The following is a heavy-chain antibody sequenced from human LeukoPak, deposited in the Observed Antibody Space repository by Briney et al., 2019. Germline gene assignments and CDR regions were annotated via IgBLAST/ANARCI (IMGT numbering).Heavy chain of an antibody. J-gene: IGHJ4*02. CDR1: GASIGSYY. D-gene: IGHD3-10*01. Sequence: SETLSLTCTVSGASIGSYYWGWIRQPPGKGLEWIAYIYDSGSTKYNPSLKSRVTISLDTSKNQFSLKLSSVTAADTAMYYCARVDVGSGSYYTLEHWGQGTLVTVSS. CDR3: ARVDVGSGSYYTLEH. V-gene: IGHV4-59*01. CDR2: IYDSGST.